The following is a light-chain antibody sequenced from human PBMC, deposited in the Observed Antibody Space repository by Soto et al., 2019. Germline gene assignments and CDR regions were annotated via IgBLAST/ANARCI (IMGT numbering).Light chain of an antibody. V-gene: IGLV2-8*01. CDR3: TSYAGSNTYV. CDR1: KNDVGFYDF. Sequence: QSALTQPPSASGSPGQSVTISCTGTKNDVGFYDFVSWYQHHPGKAPRLIIYEVVQRPSGVPDRFSGSKSGNTASLTVSGLQDADEADYFCTSYAGSNTYVFGSGTKLPVL. J-gene: IGLJ1*01. CDR2: EVV.